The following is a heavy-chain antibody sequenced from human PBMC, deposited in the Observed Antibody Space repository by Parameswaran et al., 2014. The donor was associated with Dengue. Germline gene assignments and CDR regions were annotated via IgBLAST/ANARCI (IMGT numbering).Heavy chain of an antibody. V-gene: IGHV1-18*01. CDR3: ARWGAAAGPSFDY. Sequence: SWVRQAPGQGLEWMGWISAYNGNTNYAQKLQGRVTMTTDTSTSTAYMELRSLRSDDTAVYYCARWGAAAGPSFDYWGQGTLVTVSS. D-gene: IGHD6-13*01. CDR2: ISAYNGNT. J-gene: IGHJ4*02.